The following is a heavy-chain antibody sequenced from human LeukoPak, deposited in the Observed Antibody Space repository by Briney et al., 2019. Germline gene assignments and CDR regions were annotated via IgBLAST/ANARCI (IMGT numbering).Heavy chain of an antibody. D-gene: IGHD6-19*01. Sequence: SETLSLTCTVSGGSISSYYWSWIRQPAGKGLEWIGRIYTSGSTNYNPSLKSRVTISIDTSRNQFSLKLTSVTAADTAVYYCARRRYSSGWFDYWGQGTLVTVSS. CDR2: IYTSGST. CDR3: ARRRYSSGWFDY. J-gene: IGHJ4*02. V-gene: IGHV4-4*07. CDR1: GGSISSYY.